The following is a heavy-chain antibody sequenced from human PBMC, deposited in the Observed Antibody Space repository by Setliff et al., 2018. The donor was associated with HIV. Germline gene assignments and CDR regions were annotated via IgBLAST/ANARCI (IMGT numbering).Heavy chain of an antibody. CDR1: GGSISSGGYF. CDR2: IYHTGST. J-gene: IGHJ5*02. D-gene: IGHD6-19*01. Sequence: SETLSLTCTVSGGSISSGGYFWSWIRQHPGKGLEWIGYIYHTGSTYYNPSLQSRATILVDTSKKQFSLKLRSVTAADTAVYFCARVQQWPNWFDPWGQGTLVTVSS. CDR3: ARVQQWPNWFDP. V-gene: IGHV4-31*03.